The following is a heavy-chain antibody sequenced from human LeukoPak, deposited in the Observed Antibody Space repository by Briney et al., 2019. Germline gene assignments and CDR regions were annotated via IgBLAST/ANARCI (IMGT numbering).Heavy chain of an antibody. CDR1: GFTFSSYS. Sequence: GGSLRLSCAASGFTFSSYSMNWVRQAPGKGLEWVSSISSSSSYIYYADSVKGRFTISRDNAKNSLYLQMNSLRAEGTAVYYCARAGPHLNWFDPWGQGTLVTVSS. J-gene: IGHJ5*02. CDR3: ARAGPHLNWFDP. CDR2: ISSSSSYI. D-gene: IGHD3-10*01. V-gene: IGHV3-21*01.